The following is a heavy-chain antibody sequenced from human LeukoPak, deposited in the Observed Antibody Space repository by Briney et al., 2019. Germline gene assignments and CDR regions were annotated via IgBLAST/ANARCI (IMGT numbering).Heavy chain of an antibody. D-gene: IGHD3-9*01. CDR2: IIPIFGTA. CDR1: GGTFSSYA. CDR3: ARESYYDILTGSKSFDAFDI. Sequence: SVKVSCKASGGTFSSYAISWVRQAPGQGLEWMGGIIPIFGTANYAQKFQGRVTITADESTSTAYMELSSLRSEDTAVYYCARESYYDILTGSKSFDAFDIWGQGTTVTVSS. V-gene: IGHV1-69*13. J-gene: IGHJ3*02.